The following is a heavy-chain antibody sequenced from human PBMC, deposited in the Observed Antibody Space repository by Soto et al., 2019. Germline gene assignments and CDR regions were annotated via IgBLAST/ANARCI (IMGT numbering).Heavy chain of an antibody. V-gene: IGHV3-23*01. J-gene: IGHJ6*02. CDR2: ISGSGGSS. CDR3: AKVTKRAAAGRYEYYKYGMDV. Sequence: GGSLRLSCAASGFAFSTYAMTWVRQAPGKGLERASGISGSGGSSYYAESVKGRFTISRDNSNDTLFLQMNGLRGEDTAVYYCAKVTKRAAAGRYEYYKYGMDVWGQGTTVTVSS. D-gene: IGHD6-13*01. CDR1: GFAFSTYA.